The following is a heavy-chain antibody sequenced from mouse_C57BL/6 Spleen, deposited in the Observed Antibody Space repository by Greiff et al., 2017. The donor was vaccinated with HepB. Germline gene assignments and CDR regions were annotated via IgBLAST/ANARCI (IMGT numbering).Heavy chain of an antibody. D-gene: IGHD1-1*01. V-gene: IGHV1-85*01. J-gene: IGHJ2*01. CDR1: GYTFTSYD. Sequence: QVQLQQSGPELVKPGASVKLSCKASGYTFTSYDINWVKQRPGQGLEWIGWIYPRDCSTKYNEKFKGKATLTVDTSSSTAYMELHSLTSEDSAVYFCAREYYGSSYDWGQGTTLTVSS. CDR2: IYPRDCST. CDR3: AREYYGSSYD.